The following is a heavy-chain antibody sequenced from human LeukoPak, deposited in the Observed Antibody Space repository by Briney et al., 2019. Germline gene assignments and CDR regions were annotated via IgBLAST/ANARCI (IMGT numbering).Heavy chain of an antibody. Sequence: SETLSLTCTVSGGSISSYYWSWIRQPPGKGLEWIGYIYYSGSTNYNPSLKSRVTISADTSKNQFSLKLSSVTAADTAVYYCARVPRSHYYYYYMDVWGKGTTVTVSS. J-gene: IGHJ6*03. V-gene: IGHV4-59*01. CDR2: IYYSGST. CDR3: ARVPRSHYYYYYMDV. CDR1: GGSISSYY.